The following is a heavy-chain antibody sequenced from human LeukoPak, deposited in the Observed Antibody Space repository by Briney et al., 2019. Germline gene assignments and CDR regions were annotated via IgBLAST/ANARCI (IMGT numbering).Heavy chain of an antibody. Sequence: PGGSLRLSCAASGFPFDDYAMHWVRQAPGKGLEWVSGIRWSTDSVGYADSVRGRFTISRDKAKNSLYPQMNSLRAEDTALYYCVKDFGQTTAAIAYWGQGTLVTVSS. CDR2: IRWSTDSV. CDR1: GFPFDDYA. CDR3: VKDFGQTTAAIAY. D-gene: IGHD2-2*01. V-gene: IGHV3-9*01. J-gene: IGHJ4*02.